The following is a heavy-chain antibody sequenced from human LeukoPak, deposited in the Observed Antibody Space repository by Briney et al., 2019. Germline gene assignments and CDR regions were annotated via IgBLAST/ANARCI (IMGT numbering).Heavy chain of an antibody. D-gene: IGHD2-15*01. Sequence: GGSLRLSCAASGFTFSSYAMSWVRQAPGKGLQWVSAISGSGGRTHYADSVKGRFTISRDNSRNTLYLQMNSLRAEDTALYYCARGRSVYYSYAMDVWGQGTTVTVSS. J-gene: IGHJ6*02. V-gene: IGHV3-23*01. CDR2: ISGSGGRT. CDR3: ARGRSVYYSYAMDV. CDR1: GFTFSSYA.